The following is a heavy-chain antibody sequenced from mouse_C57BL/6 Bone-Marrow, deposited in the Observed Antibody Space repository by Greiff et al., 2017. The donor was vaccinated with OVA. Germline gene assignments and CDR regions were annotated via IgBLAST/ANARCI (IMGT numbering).Heavy chain of an antibody. Sequence: EVMLVESGGGLVKPGGSLKLSCAASGFTFSSYTMSWVRQTPEKRLEWVATISGGGGNTYYPDSVKGGFTISRDNATNTLYLQMSSLMSEDTALYYCARLSYYCGNSSYYFYYWGQGTTLTVAS. CDR1: GFTFSSYT. J-gene: IGHJ2*01. CDR2: ISGGGGNT. V-gene: IGHV5-9*01. D-gene: IGHD1-1*01. CDR3: ARLSYYCGNSSYYFYY.